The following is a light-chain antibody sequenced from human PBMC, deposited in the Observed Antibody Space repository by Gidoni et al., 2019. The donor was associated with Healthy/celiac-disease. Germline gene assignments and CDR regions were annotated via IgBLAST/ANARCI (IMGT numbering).Light chain of an antibody. V-gene: IGLV3-25*03. CDR3: QSADSSGTYPVV. CDR2: KDS. CDR1: ALPKQY. Sequence: SYELTQPPPVSGSPGQTARITCSGDALPKQYAYWYQQKPGQAPVLVIYKDSERPSGIPERFSGSSSGTTVTLTISGVQAEDEADYYCQSADSSGTYPVVFGGGTKLTVL. J-gene: IGLJ2*01.